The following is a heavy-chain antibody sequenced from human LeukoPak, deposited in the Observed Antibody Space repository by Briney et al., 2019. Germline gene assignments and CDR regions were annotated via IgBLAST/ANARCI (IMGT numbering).Heavy chain of an antibody. D-gene: IGHD3-22*01. CDR2: IYHSGGS. J-gene: IGHJ4*02. CDR3: ATAAVITPFDY. V-gene: IGHV4-38-2*01. Sequence: SETLSLTCAVSGYSISSGYYWGWIRQSPGTGLEWIGSIYHSGGSYYNPSLKSRVTISEDTSKNQFSLKLSSMSAADTAVYYCATAAVITPFDYWGQGILVTVSS. CDR1: GYSISSGYY.